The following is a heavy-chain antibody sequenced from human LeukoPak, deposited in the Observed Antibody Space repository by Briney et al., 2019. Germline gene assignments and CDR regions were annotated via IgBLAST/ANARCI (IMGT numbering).Heavy chain of an antibody. V-gene: IGHV3-74*01. CDR3: ARDLRGGHLYYYYYMDV. CDR1: GFTFSSYW. Sequence: GGSLRLSCAASGFTFSSYWMHWVRQVPGKGLVWVSRVNSDGSSTNYADSVKGRFTISRDNAKNTLYLQMNSLRAEDTAVCYCARDLRGGHLYYYYYMDVWGKGTTVTVSS. J-gene: IGHJ6*03. D-gene: IGHD2-15*01. CDR2: VNSDGSST.